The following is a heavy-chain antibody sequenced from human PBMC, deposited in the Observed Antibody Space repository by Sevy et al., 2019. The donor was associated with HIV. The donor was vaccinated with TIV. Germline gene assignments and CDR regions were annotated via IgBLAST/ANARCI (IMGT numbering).Heavy chain of an antibody. CDR2: ISYDGSRK. Sequence: GGSLRLSCAASGFTFSSYTMHWVRQAPGKGLEWVAFISYDGSRKYYADSVKGRFTISRDNSMNRLYLQMNNMRAEDMVVFYCARDLALSGSYSWLAYWGQGSLVTVS. V-gene: IGHV3-30*14. CDR3: ARDLALSGSYSWLAY. D-gene: IGHD1-26*01. J-gene: IGHJ4*02. CDR1: GFTFSSYT.